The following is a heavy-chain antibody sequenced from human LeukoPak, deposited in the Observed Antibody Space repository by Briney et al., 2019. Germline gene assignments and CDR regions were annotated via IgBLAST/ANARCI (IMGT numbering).Heavy chain of an antibody. J-gene: IGHJ3*02. CDR3: ARDIWRSGWYGAFDI. CDR2: ISYDGSNK. CDR1: GFTFSSYA. Sequence: GGSLRLSCAASGFTFSSYAMHWVRQAPGKGLEWVAVISYDGSNKYYADSVKGRFTISRDNSKNTLYLQMNSLRAEDTAVYYCARDIWRSGWYGAFDIWGQGTMVTVSS. D-gene: IGHD6-19*01. V-gene: IGHV3-30*04.